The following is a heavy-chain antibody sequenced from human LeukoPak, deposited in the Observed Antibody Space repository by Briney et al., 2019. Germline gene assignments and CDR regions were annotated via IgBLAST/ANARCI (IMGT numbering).Heavy chain of an antibody. J-gene: IGHJ4*02. CDR2: ISSSGSTI. CDR3: ARGPLDYTYYYGSGSLPYFDY. CDR1: GFTFSSYE. D-gene: IGHD3-10*01. Sequence: PGGSLRLSCAASGFTFSSYEMNWVRQAPGKGLEWVSYISSSGSTIYYADSVKGRFTISRDNAKNSLYLQMNSLRAEDTAVYYCARGPLDYTYYYGSGSLPYFDYWGQGTLVTVSS. V-gene: IGHV3-48*03.